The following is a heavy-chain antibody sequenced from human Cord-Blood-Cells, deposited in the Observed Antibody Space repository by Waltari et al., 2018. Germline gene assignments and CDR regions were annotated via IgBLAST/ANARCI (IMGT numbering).Heavy chain of an antibody. CDR1: VGSFSGYY. J-gene: IGHJ4*02. Sequence: QVQLQQWGAGLLKPSETLSLTCAVYVGSFSGYYWSWIRQPPGKGLEWIGEINHSGSTNYNPSLKSRVTISVDTSKNQFSLKLSSVTAADTAVYYCARVRGVVIAIDYWGQGTLVTVSS. CDR3: ARVRGVVIAIDY. D-gene: IGHD2-21*01. CDR2: INHSGST. V-gene: IGHV4-34*01.